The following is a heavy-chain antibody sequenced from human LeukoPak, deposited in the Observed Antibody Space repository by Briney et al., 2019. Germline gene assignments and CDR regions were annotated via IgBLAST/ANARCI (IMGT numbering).Heavy chain of an antibody. CDR1: GFTFSDYY. CDR3: AKGTYCSSTSCYTGAFDI. J-gene: IGHJ3*02. D-gene: IGHD2-2*02. Sequence: PGGSLRLSCAASGFTFSDYYMSWIRQAPGKGLEWVSAISGSGGSTYYADSVKGRFTISRDNSKNTLYLQMNSLRAEDTAVYYCAKGTYCSSTSCYTGAFDIWGQGTMVTVSS. V-gene: IGHV3-23*01. CDR2: ISGSGGST.